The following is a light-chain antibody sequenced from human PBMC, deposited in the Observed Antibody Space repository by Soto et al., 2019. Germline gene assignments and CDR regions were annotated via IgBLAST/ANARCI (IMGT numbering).Light chain of an antibody. CDR1: ISDVGGYNY. J-gene: IGLJ1*01. CDR2: DVS. Sequence: QSVLTQPRSVSGSPGQSVTISCTGTISDVGGYNYVSWYQQHPGKAPKVMIYDVSERPSGVHERFSGSKSGNTASLTISGLQAEDEADYYCCSYAGSPRYVLGTGTKLTVL. CDR3: CSYAGSPRYV. V-gene: IGLV2-11*01.